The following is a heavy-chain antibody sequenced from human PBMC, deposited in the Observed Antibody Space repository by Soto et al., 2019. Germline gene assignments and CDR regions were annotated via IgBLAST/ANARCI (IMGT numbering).Heavy chain of an antibody. CDR1: GGSFSGYY. Sequence: SETLSLTCAVYGGSFSGYYWSRIRQPPGKGLEWIGEINHSGSTNYNPSLKSRVTISVDTSKNQFSLKLSSVTAADTAVYYCARGLETTTTRTLDAFDIWGQGTMVTVSS. V-gene: IGHV4-34*01. J-gene: IGHJ3*02. CDR3: ARGLETTTTRTLDAFDI. CDR2: INHSGST. D-gene: IGHD4-17*01.